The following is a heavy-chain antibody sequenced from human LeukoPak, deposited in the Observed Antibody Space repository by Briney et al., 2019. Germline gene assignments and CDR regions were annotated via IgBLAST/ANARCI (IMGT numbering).Heavy chain of an antibody. V-gene: IGHV3-30-3*02. J-gene: IGHJ4*02. CDR2: ISYDGSNK. CDR1: GFTFSSYA. Sequence: GGSLRLSCAASGFTFSSYAMHWVRQAPGKGLEWVAVISYDGSNKYYADSVKGRFTISRDNSKNTLYLQMNSLRAEDTAVYYCAKLGGSSSVFDYWGQGTLVTVSS. D-gene: IGHD6-6*01. CDR3: AKLGGSSSVFDY.